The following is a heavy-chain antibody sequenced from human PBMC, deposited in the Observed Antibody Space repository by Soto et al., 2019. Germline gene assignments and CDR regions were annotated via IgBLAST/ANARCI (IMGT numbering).Heavy chain of an antibody. D-gene: IGHD1-26*01. J-gene: IGHJ1*01. CDR1: GGSISSSTYY. Sequence: QLQLQESGPGLVKPSETLSLTCTVSGGSISSSTYYWGWIRQPPGKGLEWIGSIYYSGNTYYSPLLNSRVTMSVDTSKNQFSLRLSSVTAADTAVYYCARPGYNTGSYAEYFQHWGQGTLVTVSS. CDR3: ARPGYNTGSYAEYFQH. CDR2: IYYSGNT. V-gene: IGHV4-39*01.